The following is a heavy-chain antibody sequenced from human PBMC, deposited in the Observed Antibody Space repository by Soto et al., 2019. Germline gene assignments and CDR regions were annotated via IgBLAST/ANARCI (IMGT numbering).Heavy chain of an antibody. CDR1: GFTFSSYS. CDR2: ISSSSSYI. J-gene: IGHJ4*02. D-gene: IGHD1-26*01. V-gene: IGHV3-21*01. Sequence: EVQLVESGGGLVKPGGSLRLSCAASGFTFSSYSMNWVRQAPGKGLEWVSSISSSSSYIYYADSVKGRFTISRDNAKNSLYLKMNSLRAEDTAVYYCARVVGATADYWGQGTLVTVSS. CDR3: ARVVGATADY.